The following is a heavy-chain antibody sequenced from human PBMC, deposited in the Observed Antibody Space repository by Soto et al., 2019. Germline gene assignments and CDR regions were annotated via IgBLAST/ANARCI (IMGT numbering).Heavy chain of an antibody. CDR3: AKDWPGTSSVTSDY. J-gene: IGHJ4*02. CDR2: ITYSGDTT. D-gene: IGHD4-17*01. CDR1: GFDFRTYA. V-gene: IGHV3-23*01. Sequence: EVHLLESGGTLIQPGGSLRLSCAASGFDFRTYAMTWVGQAPGKGLEWVSGITYSGDTTYYADSVKGRFTIFRDNFKNTVYLQLNSLRPDDTAMYYCAKDWPGTSSVTSDYWGQGTLVTVSS.